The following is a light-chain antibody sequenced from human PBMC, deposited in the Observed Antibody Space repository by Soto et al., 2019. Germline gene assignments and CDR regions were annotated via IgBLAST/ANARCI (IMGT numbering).Light chain of an antibody. CDR1: QSVSSSY. CDR3: QQYGSSSRVT. CDR2: GAS. V-gene: IGKV3-20*01. Sequence: EIVLTQSPGTLSLSPGERATLSCRASQSVSSSYLAWYQQKPGQAPRLLIYGASSRATGTPDRFSGSGSGTDFTLTISRLEPEDFAVYHCQQYGSSSRVTFGQGTKLEIK. J-gene: IGKJ2*01.